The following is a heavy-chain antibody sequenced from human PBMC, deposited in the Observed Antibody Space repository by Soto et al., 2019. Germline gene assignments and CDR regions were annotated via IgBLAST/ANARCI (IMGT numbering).Heavy chain of an antibody. D-gene: IGHD2-8*01. CDR1: GGSISSGDYY. J-gene: IGHJ6*02. CDR3: ARGILGVYATSYYYYYGMDV. CDR2: IYYSGST. V-gene: IGHV4-30-4*01. Sequence: SETLSLTCTVSGGSISSGDYYWSWNRQPPGKGLEWIGYIYYSGSTYYNPSLKSRVTISVDTSKNQFSLKLSSVTAADTAVYYCARGILGVYATSYYYYYGMDVWGQGTTVTVSS.